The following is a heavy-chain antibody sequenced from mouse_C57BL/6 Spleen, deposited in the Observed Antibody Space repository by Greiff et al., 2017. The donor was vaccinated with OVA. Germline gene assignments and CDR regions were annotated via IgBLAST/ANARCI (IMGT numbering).Heavy chain of an antibody. D-gene: IGHD2-3*01. CDR2: IYPGDGDT. J-gene: IGHJ4*01. CDR1: GYAFSSSW. CDR3: ARSRDGYRYAMDY. V-gene: IGHV1-82*01. Sequence: QVQLKESGPELVKPGASVKISCKASGYAFSSSWMNWVKQRPGKGLEWIGRIYPGDGDTNYNGKFKGKATLTADKSSSTAYMQLSSLTSEDSAVYFCARSRDGYRYAMDYWGQGTSVTVSS.